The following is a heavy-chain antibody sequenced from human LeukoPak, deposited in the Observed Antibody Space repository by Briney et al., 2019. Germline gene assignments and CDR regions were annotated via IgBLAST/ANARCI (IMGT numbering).Heavy chain of an antibody. CDR2: ISSSSSYI. Sequence: GGSLRLSCAASGFTFSSYSMNWVRQAPGKGLEWVSSISSSSSYIYYADSVKGRFTISRDNAKNSLYLQMNSLRAEDTAVYYCARPASSWYALFDYWGQGTLVTVSS. CDR3: ARPASSWYALFDY. CDR1: GFTFSSYS. J-gene: IGHJ4*02. V-gene: IGHV3-21*01. D-gene: IGHD6-13*01.